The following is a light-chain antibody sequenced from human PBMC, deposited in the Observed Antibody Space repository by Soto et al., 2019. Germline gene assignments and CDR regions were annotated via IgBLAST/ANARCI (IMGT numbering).Light chain of an antibody. Sequence: EIVLTQSPATQSLSPGERPTLSCRASQSVDTYLAWYQQRPGQAPRLLIYDASNRAAGIPARFSGSGSGTDFTLTISRLEPEDFAVYYCQQYGSSPITFGQGTRLEI. CDR2: DAS. V-gene: IGKV3-20*01. J-gene: IGKJ5*01. CDR1: QSVDTY. CDR3: QQYGSSPIT.